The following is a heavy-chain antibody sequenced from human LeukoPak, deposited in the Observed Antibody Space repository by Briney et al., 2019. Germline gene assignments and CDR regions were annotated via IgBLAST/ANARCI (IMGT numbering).Heavy chain of an antibody. V-gene: IGHV1-18*01. CDR3: ARSAGLGSGWTGDWFDP. J-gene: IGHJ5*02. CDR2: ISAYSGNT. CDR1: GYTLTSYG. D-gene: IGHD6-19*01. Sequence: GASVTVSCTASGYTLTSYGINWVRQAPGQGLELMGWISAYSGNTNYEHKDQGRVTMTTDTSTSTAYLELRSLRSDDTAVYYCARSAGLGSGWTGDWFDPWGQGTLVTVSS.